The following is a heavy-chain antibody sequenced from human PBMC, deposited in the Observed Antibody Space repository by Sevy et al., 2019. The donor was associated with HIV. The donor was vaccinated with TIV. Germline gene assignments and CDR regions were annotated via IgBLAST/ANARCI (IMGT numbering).Heavy chain of an antibody. J-gene: IGHJ4*02. CDR3: ARDLEIYVCGDYGPALMLDY. D-gene: IGHD2-21*02. Sequence: GGSLRLSCAASGFTFSTYGMHWVRQAPGKGLEWVAVIWFDGSNTYYADSVKGRFTISRDTAKNTLHLQMNSLRAEDTAVYYCARDLEIYVCGDYGPALMLDYWGQGTLVTVSS. CDR1: GFTFSTYG. CDR2: IWFDGSNT. V-gene: IGHV3-33*01.